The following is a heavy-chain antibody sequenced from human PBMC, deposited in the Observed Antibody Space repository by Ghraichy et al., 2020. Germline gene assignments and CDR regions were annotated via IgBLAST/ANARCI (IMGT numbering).Heavy chain of an antibody. V-gene: IGHV3-74*01. CDR2: INSDGSST. Sequence: GGSLRLSCAASGFTFSSYWMHWVRQAPGKGLVWVSRINSDGSSTSYADSVKGRFTISRDNAKNTLYLQMNSLRAEDTAVYYCARDNHRTYTYYYYYYMDVSGKGTTVTVSS. J-gene: IGHJ6*03. CDR1: GFTFSSYW. CDR3: ARDNHRTYTYYYYYYMDV. D-gene: IGHD1-14*01.